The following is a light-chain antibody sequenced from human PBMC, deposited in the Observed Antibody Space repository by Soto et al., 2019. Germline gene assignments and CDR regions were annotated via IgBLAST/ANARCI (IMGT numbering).Light chain of an antibody. J-gene: IGKJ4*01. CDR2: GAS. CDR1: QSVSSN. V-gene: IGKV3-15*01. Sequence: EMVMTQSPATLSVSPGERATLSYRASQSVSSNLAWYQQKPGQAPRLLIYGASTRATGIPARFSGSGSGTAFTLTISSLQSEDFAVYYCQQYTNWPPLTFGGGTKVEIK. CDR3: QQYTNWPPLT.